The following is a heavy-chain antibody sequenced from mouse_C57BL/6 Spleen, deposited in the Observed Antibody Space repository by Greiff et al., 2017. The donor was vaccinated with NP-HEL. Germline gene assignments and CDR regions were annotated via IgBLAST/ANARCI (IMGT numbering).Heavy chain of an antibody. CDR2: ISSGSSTI. CDR3: ARPSTEALFAY. Sequence: EVKVVESGGGLVKPGGSLKLSCAASGFTFSDYGMHWVRQAPEKGLEWVAYISSGSSTIYYADTVKGRFTISRDNAKNTLFLQMTSLRSEDTAMYYCARPSTEALFAYWGQGTLVTVSA. J-gene: IGHJ3*01. D-gene: IGHD1-1*01. CDR1: GFTFSDYG. V-gene: IGHV5-17*01.